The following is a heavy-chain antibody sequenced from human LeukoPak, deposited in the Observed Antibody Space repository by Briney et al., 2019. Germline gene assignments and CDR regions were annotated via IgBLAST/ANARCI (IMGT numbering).Heavy chain of an antibody. CDR1: GFTFSNYA. V-gene: IGHV4-34*08. CDR3: AVRIVGATRDY. CDR2: INHSGST. J-gene: IGHJ4*02. Sequence: TGGSLRLSCAASGFTFSNYAMTWVRQPPGKGLEWIGEINHSGSTNYNPSLKSRVTISVDTSKNQFSLKLSSVTAADTTVYYCAVRIVGATRDYWGQGTLVTVSS. D-gene: IGHD1-26*01.